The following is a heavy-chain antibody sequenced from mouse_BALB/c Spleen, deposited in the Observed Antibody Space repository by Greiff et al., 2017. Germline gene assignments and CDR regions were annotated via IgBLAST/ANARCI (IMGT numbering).Heavy chain of an antibody. D-gene: IGHD2-4*01. CDR3: TRQGITRGDY. V-gene: IGHV6-6*02. CDR1: GFTFSNYW. CDR2: IRLKSNNYAT. Sequence: EVKLEESGGGLVQPGGSMKLSCVASGFTFSNYWMNWVRQSPEKGLEWVAEIRLKSNNYATHYAESVKGRFTISRDDSKSSVYLQMNNLRAEDTGIYYCTRQGITRGDYWGQGTTLTVSS. J-gene: IGHJ2*01.